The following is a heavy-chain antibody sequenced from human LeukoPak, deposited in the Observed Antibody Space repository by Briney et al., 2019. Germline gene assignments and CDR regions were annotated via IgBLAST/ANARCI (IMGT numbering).Heavy chain of an antibody. Sequence: VASVKVSCKASGYTFTGYYMHWVRQAPGQGLEWMGWINTNTGNPTYAQGFAGRFVFSLDTSVSTAYLQISSLKAEDTAVYYCARDRGFNGFDYWGQGTLVTVSS. CDR3: ARDRGFNGFDY. J-gene: IGHJ4*02. CDR1: GYTFTGYY. V-gene: IGHV7-4-1*02. CDR2: INTNTGNP.